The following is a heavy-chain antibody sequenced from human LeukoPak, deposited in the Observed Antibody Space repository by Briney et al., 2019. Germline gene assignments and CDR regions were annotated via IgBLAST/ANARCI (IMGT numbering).Heavy chain of an antibody. D-gene: IGHD5-18*01. J-gene: IGHJ4*02. V-gene: IGHV3-66*01. CDR1: GFTVSSKD. Sequence: PGGSLRLSCAASGFTVSSKDMSWVRQAPGKGLEWVSVIYSGGSTYYADSVKGRFTISRDNSKNTLYLQMNSLRAEDTAVYYCAKDQRGYSYGNAFDYWGQGTLVTVSS. CDR3: AKDQRGYSYGNAFDY. CDR2: IYSGGST.